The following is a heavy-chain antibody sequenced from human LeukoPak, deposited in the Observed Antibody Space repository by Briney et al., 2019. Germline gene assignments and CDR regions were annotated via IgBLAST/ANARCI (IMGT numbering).Heavy chain of an antibody. CDR2: VSYSGST. CDR3: ARQKRWDGYTLDS. CDR1: GDSISSSSYY. Sequence: PSETLSLTCTVSGDSISSSSYYWGWIRQPPGKELEWIGSVSYSGSTYYNPSLKSRVTISVDTSKNQFSLKLSSVAAADTAVYYCARQKRWDGYTLDSWGQGTLVTVS. D-gene: IGHD5-24*01. V-gene: IGHV4-39*01. J-gene: IGHJ4*02.